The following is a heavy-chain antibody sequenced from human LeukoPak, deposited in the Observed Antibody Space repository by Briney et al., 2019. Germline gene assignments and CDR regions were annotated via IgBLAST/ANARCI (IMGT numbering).Heavy chain of an antibody. CDR3: AKGSSSSRPYYFHH. J-gene: IGHJ4*02. D-gene: IGHD6-6*01. CDR2: ITATGGDT. V-gene: IGHV3-23*01. Sequence: PGGSLRLSCAASGFTFSNYAMGWVRHAPGKGLEWVSAITATGGDTYHADSVKGRFTIHRENSNNTLYLQMNSLRAEDTARYYCAKGSSSSRPYYFHHWAPGTLVTVSS. CDR1: GFTFSNYA.